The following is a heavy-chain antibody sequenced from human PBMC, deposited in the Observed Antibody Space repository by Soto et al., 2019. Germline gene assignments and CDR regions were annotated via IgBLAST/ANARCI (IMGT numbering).Heavy chain of an antibody. J-gene: IGHJ6*02. D-gene: IGHD2-8*01. V-gene: IGHV3-23*01. CDR2: ISGSGDGT. CDR3: TRSRRSILMVYGFGGMDV. CDR1: GFTVGSHA. Sequence: GGSLRLSCAASGFTVGSHAMSWVRQAPAKGLEWVSSISGSGDGTYYGDSVKGRFTISRDSSSSTLYLQMDNLRGEDTAVYFCTRSRRSILMVYGFGGMDVWGQGTTVTVSS.